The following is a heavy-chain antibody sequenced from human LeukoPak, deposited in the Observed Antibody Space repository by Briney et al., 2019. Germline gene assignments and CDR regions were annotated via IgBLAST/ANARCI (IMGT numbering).Heavy chain of an antibody. CDR2: ISGRGEAI. J-gene: IGHJ4*02. D-gene: IGHD1-26*01. V-gene: IGHV3-48*01. CDR3: ARDSGSYQYYFDY. CDR1: GFTFSNHN. Sequence: GGSLRLSCAAPGFTFSNHNMDWVRQAPGKGLEWISYISGRGEAIFYADSVQGRFTISRDNAKNSIYPQMNGLTAEDTAVYYCARDSGSYQYYFDYWGQGTLVTVSS.